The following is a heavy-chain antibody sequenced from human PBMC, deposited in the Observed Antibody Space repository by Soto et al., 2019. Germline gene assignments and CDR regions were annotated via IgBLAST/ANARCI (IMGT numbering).Heavy chain of an antibody. CDR3: AEDLYNFSSGSAGGGDWDFDL. CDR1: GFTFKNHW. D-gene: IGHD3-10*01. Sequence: EVQLVESGGKLVQPGGSLTLSCAASGFTFKNHWMHWVRQAPGKGLVWVSRIHYDGSNTRYADSVNGRFTISRDNAKNTLYLLLSSSNVAETAVYYCAEDLYNFSSGSAGGGDWDFDLWGRGTLVTVSS. J-gene: IGHJ2*01. CDR2: IHYDGSNT. V-gene: IGHV3-74*01.